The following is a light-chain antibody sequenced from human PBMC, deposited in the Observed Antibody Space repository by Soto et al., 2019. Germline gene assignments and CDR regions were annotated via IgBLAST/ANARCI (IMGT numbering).Light chain of an antibody. V-gene: IGKV3-20*01. CDR3: QQYGSSPRT. Sequence: EIVLTQSPGTLSLSPGERATLSCRASQSVSSSYLAWYQQKTGQATRLLIYGASSKANGIPDRFSGSGSGTDFTLTISRLEPEDFAVYYCQQYGSSPRTFGQGTKVDIK. J-gene: IGKJ1*01. CDR2: GAS. CDR1: QSVSSSY.